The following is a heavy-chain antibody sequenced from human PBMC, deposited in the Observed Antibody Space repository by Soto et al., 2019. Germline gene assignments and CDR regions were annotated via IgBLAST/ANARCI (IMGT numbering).Heavy chain of an antibody. CDR3: AKSVAIFGVESWPDLGLDV. D-gene: IGHD3-3*01. J-gene: IGHJ6*02. CDR1: GFTFSGYA. Sequence: PGWSLRLSCGASGFTFSGYAMSWVRQAPGQGLEWLSIISGGGGRAHYADSVKGRFTISRDNCKNTLYLQMNSLGGEDTAAYFCAKSVAIFGVESWPDLGLDVWGQGTTVNVSS. CDR2: ISGGGGRA. V-gene: IGHV3-23*01.